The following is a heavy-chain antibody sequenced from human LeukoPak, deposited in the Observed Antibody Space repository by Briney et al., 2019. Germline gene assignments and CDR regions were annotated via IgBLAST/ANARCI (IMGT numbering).Heavy chain of an antibody. D-gene: IGHD1-26*01. CDR3: ARLISGSYGDAFDI. CDR1: GYTFTNYW. CDR2: IYPGDSQT. V-gene: IGHV5-51*01. Sequence: GESLKISCMGSGYTFTNYWIHWVRQMPGKGLEWMGIIYPGDSQTRYSPSFQGQVTISADKSISTAYLQWSSLKASDTGMYYCARLISGSYGDAFDIWGQGTMVTVSS. J-gene: IGHJ3*02.